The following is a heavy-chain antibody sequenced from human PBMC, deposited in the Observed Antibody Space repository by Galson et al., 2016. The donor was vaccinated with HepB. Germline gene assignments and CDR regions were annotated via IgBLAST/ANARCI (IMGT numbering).Heavy chain of an antibody. V-gene: IGHV3-30-3*01. J-gene: IGHJ6*02. Sequence: SLRLSCAASGFIFNNYAMHWVRQAPGKGLEWVAVIAYDGGDKYYTDSVKGRFTITRDNSKNTVSLQMKSLRPEDTAVYYCASAQQVGYGGFYFYYGMDVWGQGTTVTVSS. CDR2: IAYDGGDK. CDR3: ASAQQVGYGGFYFYYGMDV. CDR1: GFIFNNYA. D-gene: IGHD5-18*01.